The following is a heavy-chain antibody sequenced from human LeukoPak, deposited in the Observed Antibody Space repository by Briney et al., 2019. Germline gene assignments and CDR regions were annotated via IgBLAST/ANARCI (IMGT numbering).Heavy chain of an antibody. CDR1: GFTFSSYA. Sequence: PGGSLRLSCAASGFTFSSYAMSWVRQAPGKGLEWVSAISGSGGSTYYADSVKGRFTISRDNAKNSLYLQMNSLRAEDTAVYYCARDQQLDHQLTFDYWGQGTLVTVSS. V-gene: IGHV3-23*01. CDR3: ARDQQLDHQLTFDY. CDR2: ISGSGGST. J-gene: IGHJ4*02. D-gene: IGHD6-6*01.